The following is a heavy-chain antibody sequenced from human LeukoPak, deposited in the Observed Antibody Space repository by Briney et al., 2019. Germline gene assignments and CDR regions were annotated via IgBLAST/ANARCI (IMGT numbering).Heavy chain of an antibody. CDR2: IRGSGGST. Sequence: PGGSLRLSCAASGFTFSSYEMKWVRQAPGKGLESVSAIRGSGGSTYYADSVKGRFTISRDDSKSTLYLQMNSLRAEDTAVYHCVTFYYDSSGSYVHYWGQGTLVTVSS. CDR1: GFTFSSYE. CDR3: VTFYYDSSGSYVHY. V-gene: IGHV3-23*01. D-gene: IGHD3-22*01. J-gene: IGHJ4*02.